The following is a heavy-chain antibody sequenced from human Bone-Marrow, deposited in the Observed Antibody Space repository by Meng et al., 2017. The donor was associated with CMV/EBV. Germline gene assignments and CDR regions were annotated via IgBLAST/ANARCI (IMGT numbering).Heavy chain of an antibody. CDR2: ISYDGSNK. CDR1: GFTFSSYA. J-gene: IGHJ4*02. CDR3: ARGWELAPFDY. Sequence: GGSLRLSCAASGFTFSSYAMHWVRQAPGKGLEWVAVISYDGSNKYYADSVKGRFTISRDNSKNTLYLQMNSLRAEDTAVYYCARGWELAPFDYWGQGTLVTVSS. D-gene: IGHD1-26*01. V-gene: IGHV3-30-3*01.